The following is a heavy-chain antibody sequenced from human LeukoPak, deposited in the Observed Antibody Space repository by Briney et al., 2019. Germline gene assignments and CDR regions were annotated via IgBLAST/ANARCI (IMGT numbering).Heavy chain of an antibody. Sequence: ASVKVSCKASGYTFTSYAMNWVRQAPGQGLEWMGWINTNTGNPTYAQGFTGRFVFSLDTSVSAAYLQISSLKAEDTAVYYCARSTIFPYYYMDVWGKGTTVTVSS. CDR1: GYTFTSYA. J-gene: IGHJ6*03. V-gene: IGHV7-4-1*02. CDR3: ARSTIFPYYYMDV. CDR2: INTNTGNP. D-gene: IGHD3-3*01.